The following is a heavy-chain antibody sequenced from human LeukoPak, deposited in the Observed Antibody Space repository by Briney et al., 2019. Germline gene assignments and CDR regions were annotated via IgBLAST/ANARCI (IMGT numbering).Heavy chain of an antibody. CDR3: ARDGYDFWSGTSGAFDI. CDR1: GVSISSYY. D-gene: IGHD3-3*01. V-gene: IGHV4-4*07. J-gene: IGHJ3*02. Sequence: MAAETLSLTCTVSGVSISSYYWSWVRQPAGKGLEWIGRIHTSGSTNYNPSLKSRVTMSVDTSKNQFSLKLSSVTAADTVVYYCARDGYDFWSGTSGAFDIWGQGTMVTVSS. CDR2: IHTSGST.